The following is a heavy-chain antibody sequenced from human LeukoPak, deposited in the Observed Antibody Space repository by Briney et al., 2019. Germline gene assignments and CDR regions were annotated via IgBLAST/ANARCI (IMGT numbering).Heavy chain of an antibody. V-gene: IGHV4-4*07. Sequence: SETLSLTCTVSGGSISSYYWSWIRQPAGKGLEWIGRIYTSGSTNYNPSLKSRVTMSVDTSKNQFSPKLSSVTAADTAVYYCARLGGGYDFWSGYYSVSYYYYGMDVWGQGTTVTVSS. CDR3: ARLGGGYDFWSGYYSVSYYYYGMDV. D-gene: IGHD3-3*01. J-gene: IGHJ6*02. CDR1: GGSISSYY. CDR2: IYTSGST.